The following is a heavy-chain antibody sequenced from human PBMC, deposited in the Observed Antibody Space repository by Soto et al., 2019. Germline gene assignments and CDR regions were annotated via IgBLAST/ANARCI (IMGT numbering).Heavy chain of an antibody. CDR1: GFTFTSSA. CDR3: AAAEDYYYDSSGYSATFDY. D-gene: IGHD3-22*01. Sequence: SVKVSCKASGFTFTSSAVQWVRQARGQRLEWIGWIVVGSGNTNYAQKFQERVTITRDMSTSTAYMELSSLRSEDTAVYYCAAAEDYYYDSSGYSATFDYWGQGTLVTVSS. V-gene: IGHV1-58*01. J-gene: IGHJ4*02. CDR2: IVVGSGNT.